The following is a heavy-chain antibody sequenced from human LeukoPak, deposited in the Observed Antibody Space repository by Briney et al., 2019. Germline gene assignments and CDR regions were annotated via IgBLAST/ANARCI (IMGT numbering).Heavy chain of an antibody. CDR1: GFTFSSCA. CDR2: FGGGDGST. V-gene: IGHV3-23*01. J-gene: IGHJ4*02. D-gene: IGHD2-2*02. Sequence: GGSLRLSCAASGFTFSSCAMSWVRQAPGKGLEWVSGFGGGDGSTSYADSVKGRFTISRDNSKNTLYLQMNSLRAEDTAVYYCAKGKVVPATIYDYWGQGTLVTVSS. CDR3: AKGKVVPATIYDY.